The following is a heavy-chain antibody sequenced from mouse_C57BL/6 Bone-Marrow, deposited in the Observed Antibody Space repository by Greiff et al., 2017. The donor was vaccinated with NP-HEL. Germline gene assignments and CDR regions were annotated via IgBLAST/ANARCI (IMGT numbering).Heavy chain of an antibody. V-gene: IGHV1-26*01. CDR2: INPNNGGT. D-gene: IGHD2-4*01. J-gene: IGHJ3*01. CDR3: ARYDYDTLAY. CDR1: GYTFTDYY. Sequence: EVQLQQSGPELVKPGASVKISCKASGYTFTDYYMNWVKQSHGKSLEWIGDINPNNGGTSYNQKFKGKATLTVDKSSSTAYMELRSLTSEDSAVYYCARYDYDTLAYWGQGTLVTVSA.